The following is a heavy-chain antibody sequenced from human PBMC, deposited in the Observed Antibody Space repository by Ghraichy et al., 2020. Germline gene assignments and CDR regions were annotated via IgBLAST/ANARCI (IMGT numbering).Heavy chain of an antibody. J-gene: IGHJ5*02. V-gene: IGHV4-31*03. CDR1: GGSISSGAYY. CDR3: ARDRGVAAWFDP. Sequence: SETLSLTCTVSGGSISSGAYYWSWIRQHPGKGLEWIGYIYYSGSTYYNPSLKSRVTISVDTSKNQFSLKLSSVTAADTAVYYCARDRGVAAWFDPWGQGTLVTVSS. D-gene: IGHD6-25*01. CDR2: IYYSGST.